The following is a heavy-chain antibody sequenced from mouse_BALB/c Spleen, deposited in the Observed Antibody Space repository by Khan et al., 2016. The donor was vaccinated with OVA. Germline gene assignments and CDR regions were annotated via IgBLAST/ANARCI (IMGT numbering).Heavy chain of an antibody. CDR1: GDSITSGY. CDR2: ITYSGST. D-gene: IGHD1-3*01. Sequence: EVQLQESGPSLVKPSQTLSLTCSVSGDSITSGYWNWIRKFPGNKLEYMGYITYSGSTYYTPSLKSRISLTRDTSKNQYYLQLNSVTTEDTATDYCARSGFYAMDYWGQGTSVTVSS. J-gene: IGHJ4*01. V-gene: IGHV3-8*02. CDR3: ARSGFYAMDY.